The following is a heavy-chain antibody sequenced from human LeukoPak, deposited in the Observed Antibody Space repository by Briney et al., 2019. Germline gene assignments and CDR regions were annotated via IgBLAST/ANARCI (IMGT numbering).Heavy chain of an antibody. CDR2: IYTSGST. V-gene: IGHV4-4*07. CDR1: GGSLSSYY. CDR3: ARDKSRTYGSADAFDI. D-gene: IGHD3-10*01. Sequence: SETLSLPCTVSGGSLSSYYWNWIRQPAGKGLEWIGRIYTSGSTNYNPSLKSRVTMSVDTSKNQFSLKLSSVTAADTAVYYCARDKSRTYGSADAFDIWGQGTMVTVSS. J-gene: IGHJ3*02.